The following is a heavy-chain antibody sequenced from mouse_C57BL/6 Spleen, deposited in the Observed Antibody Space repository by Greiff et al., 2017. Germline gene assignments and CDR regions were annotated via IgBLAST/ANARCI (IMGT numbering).Heavy chain of an antibody. V-gene: IGHV5-17*01. CDR1: GFTFSDYG. Sequence: EVKLVESGGGLVKPGGSLKLSCAASGFTFSDYGMHWVRQAPEKGLEWVAYISSGSSTIYYAATVKGRFTISRDNAKNTLFLQMTSLRSEDTAMYYCARQFPNWDEDWYFDVWGTGTTVTVSS. CDR3: ARQFPNWDEDWYFDV. J-gene: IGHJ1*03. D-gene: IGHD4-1*01. CDR2: ISSGSSTI.